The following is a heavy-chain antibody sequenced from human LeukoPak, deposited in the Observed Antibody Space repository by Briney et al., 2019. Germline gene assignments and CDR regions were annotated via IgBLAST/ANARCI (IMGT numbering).Heavy chain of an antibody. CDR3: ARGFWGVFDI. J-gene: IGHJ3*02. Sequence: ASVKVSCKASGYTFTTYDINWVRQATGQWLEWMGWMNPNSGNIGYAQKFQGRVTMTRNTSISTAYMELSSLRSEDTAVYYCARGFWGVFDIWGQGTMVTVSS. CDR1: GYTFTTYD. D-gene: IGHD3-10*01. CDR2: MNPNSGNI. V-gene: IGHV1-8*01.